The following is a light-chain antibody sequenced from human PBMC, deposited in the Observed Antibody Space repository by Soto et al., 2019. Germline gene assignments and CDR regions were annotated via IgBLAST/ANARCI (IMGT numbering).Light chain of an antibody. CDR2: AAS. V-gene: IGKV1-17*01. J-gene: IGKJ4*01. CDR1: QGIRND. CDR3: QKLNSYPLT. Sequence: DIQITQSPCSLSASVVDRVTITCLASQGIRNDLGWYQQKPGKAPKRLIYAASGLQSGVPSRFSGSGSGTDFTLTISSLQPEDFATYYCQKLNSYPLTFGGGTKVDIK.